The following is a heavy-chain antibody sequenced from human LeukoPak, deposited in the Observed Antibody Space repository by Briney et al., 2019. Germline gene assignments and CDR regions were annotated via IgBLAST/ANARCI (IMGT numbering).Heavy chain of an antibody. D-gene: IGHD3-22*01. J-gene: IGHJ5*02. V-gene: IGHV4-59*01. CDR2: VYYSGST. CDR3: ARAAYSSGFYFFPS. Sequence: SETLSLTCTVSGGSISSYYWSWIRQPPGKGLESIGYVYYSGSTSYNPSLKSRVTISIDTSKNQFSLKLNSVTAADTAVYYCARAAYSSGFYFFPSWGQGTLVTVSS. CDR1: GGSISSYY.